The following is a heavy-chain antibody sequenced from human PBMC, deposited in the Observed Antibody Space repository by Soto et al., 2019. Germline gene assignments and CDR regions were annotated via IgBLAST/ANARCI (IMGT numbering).Heavy chain of an antibody. CDR3: ARDEAGYCSSTSCYWHYFDY. J-gene: IGHJ4*02. V-gene: IGHV3-30-3*01. CDR1: GFTFSSYA. CDR2: ISYDGSNK. Sequence: GGSLRLSCAASGFTFSSYAMHWVRQAPGKGLEWVAVISYDGSNKYYADSVKGRFTISRDNSKNTLYLQMNSLRAEDTAVYYCARDEAGYCSSTSCYWHYFDYWGQGTLVTVSS. D-gene: IGHD2-2*01.